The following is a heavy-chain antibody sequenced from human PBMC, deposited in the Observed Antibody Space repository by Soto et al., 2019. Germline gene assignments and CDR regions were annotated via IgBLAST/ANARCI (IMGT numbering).Heavy chain of an antibody. D-gene: IGHD5-18*01. CDR3: AKEGDLIGYNYGSCFDY. J-gene: IGHJ4*02. Sequence: GSLRLSCAASGFTFSSYSMSWVRQAPGKGLEWVSAITGSGGSTYYADSVKGRFTISRDNSKNTLYLQMNSLRAEDTAVYYCAKEGDLIGYNYGSCFDYWGQGTLVTVS. V-gene: IGHV3-23*01. CDR2: ITGSGGST. CDR1: GFTFSSYS.